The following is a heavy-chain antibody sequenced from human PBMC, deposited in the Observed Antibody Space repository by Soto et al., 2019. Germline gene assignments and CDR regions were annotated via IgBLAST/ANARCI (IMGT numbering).Heavy chain of an antibody. D-gene: IGHD1-26*01. CDR1: KFSFSGYW. Sequence: EVQLVESGGGLVQPGGSLRLSCAASKFSFSGYWMHWGRQAPGKGLMWVSRVNPDGSTTTYADSVKGRFTISRDNAKNTVFLQMNSLRADDTAVYYCAKVASGSYDWFDPWGQGTLVTVSS. CDR2: VNPDGSTT. CDR3: AKVASGSYDWFDP. V-gene: IGHV3-74*01. J-gene: IGHJ5*02.